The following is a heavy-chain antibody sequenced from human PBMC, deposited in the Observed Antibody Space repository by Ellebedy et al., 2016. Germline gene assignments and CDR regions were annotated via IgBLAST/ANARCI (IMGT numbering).Heavy chain of an antibody. D-gene: IGHD3-16*01. CDR1: GFTLSDYS. CDR3: ARGVGGTSLNWFDP. V-gene: IGHV3-21*01. CDR2: ITSSSSYI. Sequence: GESLKISXAASGFTLSDYSMNWVRQAPGKGLEWVSSITSSSSYIFYADSVKGRFTISRDNAKNTVYLQMSSLRGEDTAVYYCARGVGGTSLNWFDPWGQGTLVTVSS. J-gene: IGHJ5*02.